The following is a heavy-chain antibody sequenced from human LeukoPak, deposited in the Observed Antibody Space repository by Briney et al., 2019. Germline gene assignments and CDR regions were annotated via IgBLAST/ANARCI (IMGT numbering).Heavy chain of an antibody. Sequence: ASVKVSCKASGYTFTSYGISWVRQAPRQGLESIGWSSAYDGETNYAQKTQGRVTMTTDTSKRTAYMELTSPRSHDTAVYYCARDPRGYSSSWYEGYAFDIWTQGTMLTVSS. V-gene: IGHV1-18*01. CDR2: SSAYDGET. CDR3: ARDPRGYSSSWYEGYAFDI. CDR1: GYTFTSYG. D-gene: IGHD6-13*01. J-gene: IGHJ3*02.